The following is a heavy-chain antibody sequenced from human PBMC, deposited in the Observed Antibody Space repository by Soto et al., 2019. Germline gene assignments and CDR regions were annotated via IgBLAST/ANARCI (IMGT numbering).Heavy chain of an antibody. Sequence: GGSLRLSCSASGFTFSSYAMHWVRQAPGKGLEYVSAISSNGGSTYHADSVKGRFTISRDNSKNTLYLQMSSLRAEDTAVYYCVKGESPQLGNHNWFDPWGQGTLVTVSS. D-gene: IGHD6-6*01. CDR3: VKGESPQLGNHNWFDP. V-gene: IGHV3-64D*06. CDR1: GFTFSSYA. CDR2: ISSNGGST. J-gene: IGHJ5*02.